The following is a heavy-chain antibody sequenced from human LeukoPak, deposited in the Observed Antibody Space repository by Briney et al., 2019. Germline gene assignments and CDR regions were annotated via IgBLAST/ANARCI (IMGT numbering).Heavy chain of an antibody. CDR1: GGSITSFY. CDR3: ARGRDFWSGPFDP. D-gene: IGHD3-3*01. V-gene: IGHV4-59*01. J-gene: IGHJ5*02. Sequence: SETLSLTCAVSGGSITSFYWSWIRQPPGKGLEWMGYICSSGNTNYNPSLKSRVTISVDTSKNQFSLKLSSVTAADTAVYYCARGRDFWSGPFDPWGQGTLVTVSS. CDR2: ICSSGNT.